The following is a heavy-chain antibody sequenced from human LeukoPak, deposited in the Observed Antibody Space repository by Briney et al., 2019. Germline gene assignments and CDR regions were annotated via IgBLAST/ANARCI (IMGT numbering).Heavy chain of an antibody. Sequence: GGSLRLSCAASGFTVSSNYMSWVRQAPGKGLEWVSVIYSGGSTYYADSVKGRFTISRDNSKNTLYLQMNSLRAEDTAVYYCARVGSWGGGDAFDIWGQGTMVTVSS. J-gene: IGHJ3*02. D-gene: IGHD3-10*01. CDR2: IYSGGST. V-gene: IGHV3-53*01. CDR1: GFTVSSNY. CDR3: ARVGSWGGGDAFDI.